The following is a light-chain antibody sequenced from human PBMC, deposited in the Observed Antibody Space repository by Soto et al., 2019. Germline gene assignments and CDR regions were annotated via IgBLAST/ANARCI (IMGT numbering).Light chain of an antibody. J-gene: IGLJ3*02. V-gene: IGLV2-14*01. CDR2: EVS. CDR3: RSYSRSSIPV. CDR1: SSDVGWYNF. Sequence: QSALTQPASVSGSPGQSITISCTGTSSDVGWYNFVSWYQHHPGKAPKLIIHEVSNRPSGVSHRFSGSKSGNTASLTISGLHAEDEADYYCRSYSRSSIPVLGTGTKVTVL.